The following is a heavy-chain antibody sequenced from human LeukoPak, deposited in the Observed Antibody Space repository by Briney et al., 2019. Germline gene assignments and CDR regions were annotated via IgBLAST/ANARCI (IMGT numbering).Heavy chain of an antibody. CDR3: ARESIVVVPAAMPDYYYYGMDV. Sequence: SVKVSCKASGGTFSSYAISWVRQAPGQGLEWVGGIIPIFGTANYAQKFQGRVTITADESTSTAYMELSNLRSEDTAVYYCARESIVVVPAAMPDYYYYGMDVWGQGTTVTVSS. CDR1: GGTFSSYA. J-gene: IGHJ6*02. D-gene: IGHD2-2*01. V-gene: IGHV1-69*13. CDR2: IIPIFGTA.